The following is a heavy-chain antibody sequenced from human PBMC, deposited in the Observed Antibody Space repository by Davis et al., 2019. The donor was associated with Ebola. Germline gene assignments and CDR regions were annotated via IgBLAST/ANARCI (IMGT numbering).Heavy chain of an antibody. CDR3: ARDFGIAARRGADAFDI. V-gene: IGHV4-39*07. CDR1: GGSVSSGSYY. CDR2: IYHSGST. D-gene: IGHD6-6*01. J-gene: IGHJ3*02. Sequence: MPSETLSLTCTVSGGSVSSGSYYWSWVRQPPGKGLEWIGEIYHSGSTNYNPSLKSRVTISVDKSKNQFSLKLSSVTAADTAVYYCARDFGIAARRGADAFDIWGQGTMVTVSS.